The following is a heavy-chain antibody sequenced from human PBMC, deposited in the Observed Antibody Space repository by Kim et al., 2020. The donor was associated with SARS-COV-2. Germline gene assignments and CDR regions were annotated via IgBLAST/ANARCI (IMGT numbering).Heavy chain of an antibody. J-gene: IGHJ5*02. CDR3: AKPPDLPAKWLGP. D-gene: IGHD2-2*01. Sequence: YYADSVKGRFTISRDNSKNTLYLQMNSLRVEDTAVYYCAKPPDLPAKWLGPWGQGTLVTVSS. V-gene: IGHV3-23*01.